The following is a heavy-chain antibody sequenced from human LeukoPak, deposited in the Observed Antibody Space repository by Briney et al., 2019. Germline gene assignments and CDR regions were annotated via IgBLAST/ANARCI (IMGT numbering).Heavy chain of an antibody. CDR3: ARAGRITMVRGVYDFDY. V-gene: IGHV1-8*03. CDR2: VNPNSGNT. D-gene: IGHD3-10*01. CDR1: GYTFTSYD. Sequence: ASVKVSCKASGYTFTSYDINWVRQATGQGLEWMGWVNPNSGNTGYAQKFQGRVTITRNTSISTAYMELSSLRSEDTAVYYCARAGRITMVRGVYDFDYWGQGTLVTVSS. J-gene: IGHJ4*02.